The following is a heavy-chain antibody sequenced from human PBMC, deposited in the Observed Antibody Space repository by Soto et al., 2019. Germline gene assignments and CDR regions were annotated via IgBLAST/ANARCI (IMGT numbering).Heavy chain of an antibody. CDR1: GGSFSGYY. J-gene: IGHJ6*03. CDR3: ARHVHSDYYYYYYMDV. D-gene: IGHD1-1*01. CDR2: IYYSGST. V-gene: IGHV4-59*08. Sequence: SETLSLTCAVYGGSFSGYYWSWIRQPPGKGLEWIGYIYYSGSTNYNPSLKSRVTISVDTSKNQFSLKLSSVTAADTAVYYCARHVHSDYYYYYYMDVWGKGTTVTVSS.